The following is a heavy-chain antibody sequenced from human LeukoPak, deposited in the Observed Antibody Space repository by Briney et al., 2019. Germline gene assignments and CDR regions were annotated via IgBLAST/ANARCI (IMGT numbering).Heavy chain of an antibody. CDR2: IKQDGSEK. J-gene: IGHJ4*02. CDR3: ARGDDFWGSPADY. CDR1: GFTFSSYW. V-gene: IGHV3-7*01. D-gene: IGHD3-3*01. Sequence: GASLRLSCAASGFTFSSYWMSWVRQAPGKGLEWVANIKQDGSEKYYVDSVKGRFTISRDNAKNSLYLQMNSLRAEDTAVYYCARGDDFWGSPADYWGQGSLVTVSS.